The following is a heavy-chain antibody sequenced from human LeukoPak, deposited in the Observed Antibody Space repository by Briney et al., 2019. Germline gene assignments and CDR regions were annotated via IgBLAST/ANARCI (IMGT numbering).Heavy chain of an antibody. D-gene: IGHD3-22*01. CDR2: FDPEDGET. V-gene: IGHV1-24*01. CDR3: ATESPITMIVVVSRVDAFDI. J-gene: IGHJ3*02. Sequence: ASVKVSCKVSGYTLTELSMHWVRQAPGKGLEWMGGFDPEDGETIYAQKFQSRVTMTEDTSTDTAYMELSSLRSEDTAVYYCATESPITMIVVVSRVDAFDIWGQGTMVTVSS. CDR1: GYTLTELS.